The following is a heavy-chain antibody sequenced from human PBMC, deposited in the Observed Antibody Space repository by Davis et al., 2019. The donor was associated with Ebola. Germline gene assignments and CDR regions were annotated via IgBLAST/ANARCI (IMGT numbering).Heavy chain of an antibody. Sequence: ASVKVSCKASGYTFTTYGISWVRQAPGQGLEWMGWISAYYGTTNYAQSLQGRVTMTRNTSISTAYMELSSLRSEDTAVYYCARGPGGNYRAAEFDYWGQGTLVTVSS. J-gene: IGHJ4*02. CDR1: GYTFTTYG. V-gene: IGHV1-18*01. D-gene: IGHD4-11*01. CDR2: ISAYYGTT. CDR3: ARGPGGNYRAAEFDY.